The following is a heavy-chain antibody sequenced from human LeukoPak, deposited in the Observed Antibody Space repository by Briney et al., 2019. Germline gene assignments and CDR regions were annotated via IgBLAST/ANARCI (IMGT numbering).Heavy chain of an antibody. Sequence: GESLKISCKGSGYTFGTYWIAWVRQMPGKGLEWMGIIYPSDSDTRYSPSFQGQVTISADKSISVVYLQWSSLKASDTAMYYCARAAAGPGTFDYWGQGTLVTVSS. CDR3: ARAAAGPGTFDY. V-gene: IGHV5-51*01. J-gene: IGHJ4*02. CDR1: GYTFGTYW. D-gene: IGHD6-13*01. CDR2: IYPSDSDT.